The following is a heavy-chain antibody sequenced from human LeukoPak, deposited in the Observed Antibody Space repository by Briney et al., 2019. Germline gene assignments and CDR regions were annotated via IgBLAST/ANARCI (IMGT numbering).Heavy chain of an antibody. V-gene: IGHV4-59*01. Sequence: SETLSLTCTVSGGSISSYCCSWIRQPPGKGLEWIGYIYYSGSTNYNPSLKSRVTISVDTSRNQFSLKLSSVTAADTAVYYCASWGDYYGSGHRNAFDIWGQGKMVTVSS. CDR1: GGSISSYC. J-gene: IGHJ3*02. D-gene: IGHD3-10*01. CDR3: ASWGDYYGSGHRNAFDI. CDR2: IYYSGST.